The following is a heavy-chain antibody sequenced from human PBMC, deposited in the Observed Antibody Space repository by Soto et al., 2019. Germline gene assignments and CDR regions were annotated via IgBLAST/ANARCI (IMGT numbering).Heavy chain of an antibody. D-gene: IGHD3-10*01. J-gene: IGHJ3*02. Sequence: QVQLVESGGGVVQPGRSLRLSCAASGFTFSSYGMHWVRQAPGKGLEWVAVIWYDGSNKYYADSVKGRFTISRDNSKNTLYLQMNSLRAEDTAVYYCARDRAVYYGSGSYYFHDAFDIWGQGTMVTVSS. CDR3: ARDRAVYYGSGSYYFHDAFDI. CDR2: IWYDGSNK. CDR1: GFTFSSYG. V-gene: IGHV3-33*01.